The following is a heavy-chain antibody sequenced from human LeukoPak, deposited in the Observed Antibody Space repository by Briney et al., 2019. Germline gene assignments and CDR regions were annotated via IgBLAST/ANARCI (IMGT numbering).Heavy chain of an antibody. Sequence: GGSLRLSCAASRFTFSSYSMNWVRQAPGKGLEWVSVIYSGGSTYYADSVKGRFTISRDNAKNSLYLQMNSLRAEDTAVYYCARDRADFWSGYYNDDSWGQGTLVTVSS. CDR3: ARDRADFWSGYYNDDS. D-gene: IGHD3-3*01. J-gene: IGHJ4*02. CDR2: IYSGGST. CDR1: RFTFSSYS. V-gene: IGHV3-66*01.